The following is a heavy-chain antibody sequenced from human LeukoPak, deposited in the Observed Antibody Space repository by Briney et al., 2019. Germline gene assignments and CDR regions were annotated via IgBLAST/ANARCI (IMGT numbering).Heavy chain of an antibody. Sequence: GGSLRLSCAASGFTFSSHAIHWLRQAPGKGLEWLAVISYDGSNEYYADSVRGRFTISRDNSKSTLYLQMNSLRAEDTAVYYCARDLEYSSGWPRDYWGQGTLVTVSS. CDR1: GFTFSSHA. CDR2: ISYDGSNE. J-gene: IGHJ4*02. CDR3: ARDLEYSSGWPRDY. V-gene: IGHV3-30*04. D-gene: IGHD6-19*01.